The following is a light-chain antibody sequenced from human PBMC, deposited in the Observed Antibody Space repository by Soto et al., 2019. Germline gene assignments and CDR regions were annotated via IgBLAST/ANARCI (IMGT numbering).Light chain of an antibody. CDR2: GAS. V-gene: IGKV3-15*01. CDR1: QSVSSN. Sequence: EIVMTQSPATLCVSPGERATVSCRASQSVSSNLAWYQQKPGQAPRLLIYGASTRATGIPARFSGSGSGTEFTLTISSLQSEDFSVYYCHHLETFGQGTKVEIK. CDR3: HHLET. J-gene: IGKJ1*01.